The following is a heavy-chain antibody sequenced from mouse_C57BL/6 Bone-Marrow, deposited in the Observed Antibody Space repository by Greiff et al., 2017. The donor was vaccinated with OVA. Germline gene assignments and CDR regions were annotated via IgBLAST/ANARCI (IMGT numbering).Heavy chain of an antibody. CDR1: GFTFSSYA. Sequence: EVKLMESGGGLVKPGWSLKLSCAASGFTFSSYAMSWVRQTPEKRLEWVATISDGGSYTYYPDNVKGRFTISRDNAKNNLYLQMSHLKSEDTAMYYCNYFDYWGQGTTLTVSS. J-gene: IGHJ2*01. CDR2: ISDGGSYT. V-gene: IGHV5-4*03. CDR3: NYFDY.